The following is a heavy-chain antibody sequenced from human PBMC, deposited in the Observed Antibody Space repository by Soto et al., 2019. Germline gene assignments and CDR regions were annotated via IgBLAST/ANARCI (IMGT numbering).Heavy chain of an antibody. CDR1: GYTFTGYY. V-gene: IGHV1-2*02. J-gene: IGHJ4*02. D-gene: IGHD6-19*01. Sequence: GASVKVSCKASGYTFTGYYMHWVRQAPGQGLEWMGWINPNSGGTNYAQKFQGRVTMTRDTSISTAYMELSRLRSDDTAVYYCARGVSIAMAGYRYWGQGTLVTVSS. CDR3: ARGVSIAMAGYRY. CDR2: INPNSGGT.